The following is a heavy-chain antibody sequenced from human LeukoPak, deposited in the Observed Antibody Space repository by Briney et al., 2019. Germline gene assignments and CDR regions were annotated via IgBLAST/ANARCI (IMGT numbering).Heavy chain of an antibody. CDR1: VGSIRISY. J-gene: IGHJ1*01. D-gene: IGHD3-22*01. V-gene: IGHV4-59*01. Sequence: SETLSLTCTVPVGSIRISYWSWIRQPPRKGLGRIGHIYYSGSTNYNPSLKSRVTISVDTSKNQFSLKLSSVTAADTAVYYCASRYYDSSGYSNTEYFQHWGQGTLVTVSS. CDR3: ASRYYDSSGYSNTEYFQH. CDR2: IYYSGST.